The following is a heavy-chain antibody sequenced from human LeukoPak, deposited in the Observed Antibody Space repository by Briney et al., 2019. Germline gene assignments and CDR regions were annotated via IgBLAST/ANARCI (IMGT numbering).Heavy chain of an antibody. CDR1: GGSISSGSYY. Sequence: PSQTLSLTCTASGGSISSGSYYWSWIRQPAGKGLEWIGRIYTSGSTNYNPSLKSRVTISVDTSKNQFSLKLSSVTAADTAVYYCARERPYYYDSSGYYDYWGQGTLVTVSS. D-gene: IGHD3-22*01. J-gene: IGHJ4*02. CDR2: IYTSGST. CDR3: ARERPYYYDSSGYYDY. V-gene: IGHV4-61*02.